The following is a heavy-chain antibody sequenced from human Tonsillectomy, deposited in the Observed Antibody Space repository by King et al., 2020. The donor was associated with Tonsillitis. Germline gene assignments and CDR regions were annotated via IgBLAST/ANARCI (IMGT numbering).Heavy chain of an antibody. CDR1: GYSISSSNW. J-gene: IGHJ4*02. V-gene: IGHV4-28*01. Sequence: VQLQESGPGLVKPSDTLSLTCAVSGYSISSSNWWGWIRRPPGKGLEWIGYIYYIGTTYYNPPLKGRVTMSVDTSTNQFSLKESSVTAVDTAVYYCAITPLTGEDYWGQGTLVTVSS. D-gene: IGHD3-9*01. CDR3: AITPLTGEDY. CDR2: IYYIGTT.